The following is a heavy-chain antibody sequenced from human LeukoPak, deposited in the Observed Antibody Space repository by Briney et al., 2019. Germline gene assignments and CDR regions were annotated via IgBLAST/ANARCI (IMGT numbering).Heavy chain of an antibody. CDR2: MNPNSGNT. D-gene: IGHD6-13*01. CDR3: ARVSAAAGTGWFDP. J-gene: IGHJ5*02. V-gene: IGHV1-8*01. Sequence: ASVKVSCKASGYTLTSYDINWVRQATGQGLEWMGWMNPNSGNTGYAQKFQGRVTMTRNTSISTAYMELSSLRSEDTAVYYCARVSAAAGTGWFDPWGQGTLVTVSS. CDR1: GYTLTSYD.